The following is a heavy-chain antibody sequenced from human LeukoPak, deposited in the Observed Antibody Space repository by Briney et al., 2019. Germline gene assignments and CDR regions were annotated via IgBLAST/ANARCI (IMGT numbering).Heavy chain of an antibody. Sequence: PGGSLRLSCPASGFSVSINYMSWVRQAPGTGLEWVSVIYSGGSTYYADSVKGRFTISRDNSMNTLYLQMNSLRAEDTAVYYCAGSLAYCGGDCRLGDYWGQGTLVTVSS. CDR1: GFSVSINY. J-gene: IGHJ4*02. V-gene: IGHV3-66*01. CDR2: IYSGGST. D-gene: IGHD2-21*02. CDR3: AGSLAYCGGDCRLGDY.